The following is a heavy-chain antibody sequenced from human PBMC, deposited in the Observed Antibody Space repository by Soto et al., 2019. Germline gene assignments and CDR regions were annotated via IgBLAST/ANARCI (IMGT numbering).Heavy chain of an antibody. D-gene: IGHD1-26*01. CDR3: ARRGGSYQQGFDF. Sequence: SETLSLTCTVSGGSISSGVYYWSWIRQHPGKGLEWIGYIFYSGSTYYNPSLKSRVTISVDTSKNQFSLKLSSMTAADTAVYYCARRGGSYQQGFDFWGQGTQVTVSS. CDR1: GGSISSGVYY. J-gene: IGHJ4*02. V-gene: IGHV4-30-4*08. CDR2: IFYSGST.